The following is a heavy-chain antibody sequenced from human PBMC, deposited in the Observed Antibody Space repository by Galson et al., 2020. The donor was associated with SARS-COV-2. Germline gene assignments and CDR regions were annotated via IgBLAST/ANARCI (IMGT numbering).Heavy chain of an antibody. D-gene: IGHD3-10*01. V-gene: IGHV4-61*02. J-gene: IGHJ5*02. CDR2: VESSGST. CDR1: KGPISGSYH. Sequence: SETLSLTCTVSKGPISGSYHWNWIRQPAGKGLEWIGSVESSGSTRYNPTLTSRVTISVDTSKNQFSLNLSSVTAADTAVYYCAAFVAGGSGKGPWGQGALVTVSS. CDR3: AAFVAGGSGKGP.